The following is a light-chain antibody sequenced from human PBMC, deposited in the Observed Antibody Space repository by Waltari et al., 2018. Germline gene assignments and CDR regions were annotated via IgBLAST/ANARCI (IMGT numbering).Light chain of an antibody. CDR1: QSVLYSSKNNNY. V-gene: IGKV4-1*01. CDR2: WAS. J-gene: IGKJ1*01. Sequence: DIVMTQSPDSLAVSLGERATINCKSSQSVLYSSKNNNYLAWYQQKPGQSPKLLIYWASTRESGVPDRFSGSGSGADFTLTISSLQPEDFATYYCQQSYSTPWTFGQGTKVEIK. CDR3: QQSYSTPWT.